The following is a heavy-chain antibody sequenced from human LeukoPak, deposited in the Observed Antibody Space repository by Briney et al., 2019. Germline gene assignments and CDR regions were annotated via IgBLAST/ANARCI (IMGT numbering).Heavy chain of an antibody. CDR2: ISGSGGST. CDR1: GFTFSSYA. D-gene: IGHD6-25*01. Sequence: GGSLRLSCAASGFTFSSYAMSWVRQAPGKGLEWVSAISGSGGSTYYADSVKGRFTISRDNSKNTLYLQMNSLRAEDTAVYYCAKAGKPAATQGYYYYYGMDVWGQGTTVTVSS. CDR3: AKAGKPAATQGYYYYYGMDV. V-gene: IGHV3-23*01. J-gene: IGHJ6*02.